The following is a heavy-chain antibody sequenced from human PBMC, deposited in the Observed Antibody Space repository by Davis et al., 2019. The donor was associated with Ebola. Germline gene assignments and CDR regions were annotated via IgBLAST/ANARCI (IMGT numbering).Heavy chain of an antibody. J-gene: IGHJ4*02. V-gene: IGHV4-59*05. CDR2: IYYSGST. CDR1: GGSISSYY. Sequence: SETLSLTCTVSGGSISSYYWSWIRQPPGKGLEWIGSIYYSGSTYYNPSLKSRVTISVDTSKNQFSLKLSSVTAADTAVYYCARLVEHIVVEYDYFDYWGQGTLVTVSS. D-gene: IGHD2-2*01. CDR3: ARLVEHIVVEYDYFDY.